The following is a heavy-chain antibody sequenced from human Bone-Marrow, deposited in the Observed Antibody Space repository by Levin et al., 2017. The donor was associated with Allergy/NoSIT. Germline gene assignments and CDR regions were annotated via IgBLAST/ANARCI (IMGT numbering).Heavy chain of an antibody. Sequence: ESLKISCSVYGGSFNDYFWSWLRQPPGKGLAWVGEISHSGSTKYNKSLQSRVTISLDTSKNQLSLLLSSVPAADTAGYFCARFRRGWNEGIRNFDAWGQGTPVTVSS. CDR3: ARFRRGWNEGIRNFDA. CDR1: GGSFNDYF. V-gene: IGHV4-34*01. CDR2: ISHSGST. J-gene: IGHJ4*02. D-gene: IGHD1-1*01.